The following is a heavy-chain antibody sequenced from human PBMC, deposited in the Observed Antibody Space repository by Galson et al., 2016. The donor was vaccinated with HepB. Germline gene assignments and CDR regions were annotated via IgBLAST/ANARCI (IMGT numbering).Heavy chain of an antibody. CDR1: GFTFSPYS. Sequence: SLRLSCAASGFTFSPYSMNWVRQAPGKGLEWVAYISSGSATTYYADSVKGRFTIFRDNAKNSLYLQTNSLRDEDTAVYYCARDMSNVRGSSRYFDLWGRGTLVTVSS. V-gene: IGHV3-48*02. J-gene: IGHJ2*01. CDR3: ARDMSNVRGSSRYFDL. CDR2: ISSGSATT. D-gene: IGHD3-10*02.